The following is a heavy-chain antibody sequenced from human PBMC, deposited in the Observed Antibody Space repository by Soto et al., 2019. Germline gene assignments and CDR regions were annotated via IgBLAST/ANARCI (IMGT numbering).Heavy chain of an antibody. D-gene: IGHD5-18*01. CDR2: IIPIFGTA. CDR1: GGTFSSYA. Sequence: QVQLVQSGAEVKKPGSSVKVSCKASGGTFSSYAISWVRQAPGQGLEWMGGIIPIFGTANYAQKFQGRVTITADESTSTAYMELSSLRSEDTAVYYCARDRDEEVTYYYYYGMDVWGQGTTVTVSS. J-gene: IGHJ6*02. V-gene: IGHV1-69*01. CDR3: ARDRDEEVTYYYYYGMDV.